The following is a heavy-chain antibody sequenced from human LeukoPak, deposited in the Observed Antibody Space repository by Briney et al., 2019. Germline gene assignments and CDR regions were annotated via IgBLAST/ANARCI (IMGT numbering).Heavy chain of an antibody. D-gene: IGHD5-24*01. Sequence: GESLRLSCVGSGFTFSDYWMSWVRQPPGKGLEWVGNIKQDGSEKDYVDALKGRFTISRDNAKNSLYLQMNSLRAEDTAVYYCARWLELMRNFDWWGQGTLVTVSS. V-gene: IGHV3-7*01. CDR1: GFTFSDYW. CDR3: ARWLELMRNFDW. J-gene: IGHJ4*02. CDR2: IKQDGSEK.